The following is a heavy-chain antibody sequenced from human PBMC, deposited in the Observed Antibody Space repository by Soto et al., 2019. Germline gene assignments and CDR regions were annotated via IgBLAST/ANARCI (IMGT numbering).Heavy chain of an antibody. D-gene: IGHD6-19*01. Sequence: QVPLVQSGAEVKKPGASVKVSCKASGYTFTSYGISWVRQAPGQGLEWMGWISAYNGNTNYAQKLQGRVTMTTDTSTSTAYMELRSLRSDDTAVYYCARDEPVAGTDMGFDPWGQGTLVTVSS. CDR2: ISAYNGNT. J-gene: IGHJ5*02. CDR1: GYTFTSYG. V-gene: IGHV1-18*01. CDR3: ARDEPVAGTDMGFDP.